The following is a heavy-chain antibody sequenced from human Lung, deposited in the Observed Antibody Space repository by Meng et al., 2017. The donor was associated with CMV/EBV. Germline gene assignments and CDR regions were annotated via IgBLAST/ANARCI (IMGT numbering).Heavy chain of an antibody. D-gene: IGHD1-1*01. CDR1: GGSFSGYY. CDR3: ARGRSNWNDYPFVY. V-gene: IGHV4-34*01. Sequence: LXCAVYGGSFSGYYWSWIRQPPGKGLEWIGEINHSGSTNYNPSLESRVTISGDTSKNHFSLMLSSMTAADTAVYYCARGRSNWNDYPFVYWVQGTXVTVSS. J-gene: IGHJ4*02. CDR2: INHSGST.